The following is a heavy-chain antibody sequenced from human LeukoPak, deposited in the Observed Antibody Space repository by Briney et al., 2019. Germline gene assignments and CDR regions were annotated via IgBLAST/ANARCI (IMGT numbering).Heavy chain of an antibody. D-gene: IGHD1-26*01. Sequence: SVKVSCKASGGTFSSYAISWVRQAPGQGLEWMGGIIPIFGTANYAQKFQGRVTITADESTSTAYVELSSLRSEDTAVYYCARGSAGATGCLDYWGQGTLVTVSS. V-gene: IGHV1-69*13. CDR1: GGTFSSYA. CDR2: IIPIFGTA. J-gene: IGHJ4*02. CDR3: ARGSAGATGCLDY.